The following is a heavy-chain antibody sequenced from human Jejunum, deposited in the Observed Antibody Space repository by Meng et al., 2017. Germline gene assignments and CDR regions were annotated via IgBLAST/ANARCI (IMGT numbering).Heavy chain of an antibody. CDR2: INSDGSSM. CDR3: ARVRGLSSDTSGYYLDYFDY. CDR1: GFTLSSHW. Sequence: GESLKISCAASGFTLSSHWMHWVRQAPGKGLVWVSRINSDGSSMCYADSVKGRFTISRDNAKNMLYLQMNSLRAEDTAVYYCARVRGLSSDTSGYYLDYFDYWGRGTLVTVSS. V-gene: IGHV3-74*01. J-gene: IGHJ4*02. D-gene: IGHD3-22*01.